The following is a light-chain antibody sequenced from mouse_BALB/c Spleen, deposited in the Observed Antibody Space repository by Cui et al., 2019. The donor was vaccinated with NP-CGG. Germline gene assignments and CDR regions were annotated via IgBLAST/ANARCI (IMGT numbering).Light chain of an antibody. J-gene: IGLJ1*01. Sequence: QAAVTQESALTTSPGETVTLTCRSSTGAVTTSNYANWVQEKPAHLFTGLIGGTNNRAPGVPARFSGSLIGDKAALTITGAQTEDEARYFCALWYSNHWVFGGGTKVTVL. V-gene: IGLV1*01. CDR3: ALWYSNHWV. CDR1: TGAVTTSNY. CDR2: GTN.